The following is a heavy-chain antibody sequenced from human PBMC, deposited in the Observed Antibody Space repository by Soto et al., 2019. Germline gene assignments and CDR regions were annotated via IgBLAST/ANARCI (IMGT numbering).Heavy chain of an antibody. CDR1: GGSISSGGYY. CDR2: IYYSGST. J-gene: IGHJ4*02. V-gene: IGHV4-31*03. CDR3: ARGFLPLPTPGFDY. D-gene: IGHD3-10*01. Sequence: PSETLSLTCTVSGGSISSGGYYWSWIRQHPGKGLEWIGYIYYSGSTYYNPSLKSRVTISVDTSKNQFSLKLSSVTAADTAVYYCARGFLPLPTPGFDYWGQGTLVTVSS.